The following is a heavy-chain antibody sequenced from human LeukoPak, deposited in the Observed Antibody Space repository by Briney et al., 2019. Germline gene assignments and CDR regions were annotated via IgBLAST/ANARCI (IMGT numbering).Heavy chain of an antibody. J-gene: IGHJ6*03. Sequence: GSSVKDSCKASGGTFSSYAISWVRQAPGQGLEWMGGIIPIFCTANYAQKFQGRVTITTDESTSTACMELSSLRSEDTAVYYCVREWGYSYGSQNYYYYYMDVWGKGTTVTVSS. D-gene: IGHD5-18*01. CDR2: IIPIFCTA. CDR1: GGTFSSYA. CDR3: VREWGYSYGSQNYYYYYMDV. V-gene: IGHV1-69*05.